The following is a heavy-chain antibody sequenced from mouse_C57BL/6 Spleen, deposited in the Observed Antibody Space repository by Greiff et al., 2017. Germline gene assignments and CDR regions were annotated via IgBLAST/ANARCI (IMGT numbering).Heavy chain of an antibody. J-gene: IGHJ1*03. CDR1: GYTFTSYW. Sequence: QVQLQQPGAELVKPGASVKLSCKASGYTFTSYWMHWVKQRPGQGLEWIGMIHPNSGSTNYNEKFKSKATLTVDKSSSTAYMQLRSLTSEDSAVYYCARSGTFYWYFDVWGTGTTVTVSS. CDR3: ARSGTFYWYFDV. CDR2: IHPNSGST. V-gene: IGHV1-64*01. D-gene: IGHD3-1*01.